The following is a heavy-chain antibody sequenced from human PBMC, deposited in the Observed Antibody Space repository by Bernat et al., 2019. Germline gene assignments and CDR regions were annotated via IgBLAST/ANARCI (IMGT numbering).Heavy chain of an antibody. CDR2: INPSGGST. D-gene: IGHD3-10*01. J-gene: IGHJ3*02. CDR1: GYTFTSYY. Sequence: QVQLVQSGAEVKKPGASVKVSCKASGYTFTSYYMHWVRQAPGQGLEWMGIINPSGGSTSYAQKFQGRVTMTRDTSTSTVYMELSSLRSEDTAVYYCVGSGERGAFDIWGQGTMVTVSS. CDR3: VGSGERGAFDI. V-gene: IGHV1-46*01.